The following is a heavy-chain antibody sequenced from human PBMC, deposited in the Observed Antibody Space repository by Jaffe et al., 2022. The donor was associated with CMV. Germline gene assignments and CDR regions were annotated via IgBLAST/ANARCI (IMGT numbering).Heavy chain of an antibody. J-gene: IGHJ6*02. D-gene: IGHD3-9*01. CDR1: GYSFTSYW. Sequence: EVQLVQSGAEVKKPGESLKISCKGSGYSFTSYWIGWVRQMPGKGLEWMGIIYPGDSDTRYSPSFQGQVTISADKSISTAYLQWSSLKASDTAMYYCARSRDGGDRYFDWLRPSYYYYYGMDVWGQGTTVTVSS. V-gene: IGHV5-51*01. CDR3: ARSRDGGDRYFDWLRPSYYYYYGMDV. CDR2: IYPGDSDT.